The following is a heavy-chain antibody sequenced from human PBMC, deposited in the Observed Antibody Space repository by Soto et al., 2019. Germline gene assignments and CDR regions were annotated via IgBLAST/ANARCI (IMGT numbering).Heavy chain of an antibody. J-gene: IGHJ5*02. CDR2: IYYSGST. CDR1: GGSISSGGYY. Sequence: QVQLQESGPGLVKPSQTLSLTCTVSGGSISSGGYYWSWIRQHPGKGLGWIGYIYYSGSTYYNPSLKSRVTISVDTSKNQFSLKLSSVTAADTAVYYCARALYYYCSSTSCYRLRWFDPWGQGTLVTVSS. V-gene: IGHV4-31*03. D-gene: IGHD2-2*01. CDR3: ARALYYYCSSTSCYRLRWFDP.